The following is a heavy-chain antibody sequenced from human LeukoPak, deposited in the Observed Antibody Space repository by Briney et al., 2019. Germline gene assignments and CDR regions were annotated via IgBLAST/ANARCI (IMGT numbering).Heavy chain of an antibody. Sequence: SETLSLTCTVSGASISSSYCTWIRQPAGEGLEWIGGTTTGGSTTYNPSFKSRVTMSLDTSKNQFSLNLTSVTAADTAVYYCARDQTYYVSSGYYYVTYFQHWGQGILVTVSS. J-gene: IGHJ1*01. CDR1: GASISSSY. CDR2: TTTGGST. D-gene: IGHD3-22*01. CDR3: ARDQTYYVSSGYYYVTYFQH. V-gene: IGHV4-4*07.